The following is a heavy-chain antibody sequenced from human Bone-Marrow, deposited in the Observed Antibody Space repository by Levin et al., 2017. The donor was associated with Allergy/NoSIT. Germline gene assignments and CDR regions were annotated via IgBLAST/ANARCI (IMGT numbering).Heavy chain of an antibody. D-gene: IGHD5-12*01. CDR1: GVSITSGHYY. CDR2: IYHSGGT. Sequence: SQTLSLTCTVSGVSITSGHYYWSWIRQTPGKGLEWIGHIYHSGGTDYNPSLKSRLTISVVTSKNQLSLKLTSVTVADTAVYYCARFNGYDFDYWGQGTLVTVSS. V-gene: IGHV4-31*03. J-gene: IGHJ4*02. CDR3: ARFNGYDFDY.